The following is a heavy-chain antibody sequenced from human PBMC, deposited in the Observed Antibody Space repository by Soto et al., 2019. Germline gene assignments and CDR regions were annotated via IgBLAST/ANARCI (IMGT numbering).Heavy chain of an antibody. V-gene: IGHV4-4*02. D-gene: IGHD3-10*01. J-gene: IGHJ4*02. Sequence: SETLSLTCAVSGVSISGGNWWTWVRQSPQRGLEYIGEIFHDGTANYYPSFERRVAISVDTSKNQFSLKLTAVTAADTAIYFCARLVYDTRLNYMYFDFWGQGTLVTVSS. CDR1: GVSISGGNW. CDR3: ARLVYDTRLNYMYFDF. CDR2: IFHDGTA.